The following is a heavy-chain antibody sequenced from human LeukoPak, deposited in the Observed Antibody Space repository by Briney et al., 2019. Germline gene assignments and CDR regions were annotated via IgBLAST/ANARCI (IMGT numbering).Heavy chain of an antibody. D-gene: IGHD5-18*01. CDR2: IYYSGST. CDR1: GGSISSSSYY. CDR3: ARGRGYSYGHWGSPYYFDY. J-gene: IGHJ4*02. Sequence: SETLSLTCTVSGGSISSSSYYWGWIRQPPGKGLEWIGSIYYSGSTYYNPSLKSRVTISVDTSKNQFSLKLSSVTAADTAVYYCARGRGYSYGHWGSPYYFDYWGQGTLVTVSS. V-gene: IGHV4-39*07.